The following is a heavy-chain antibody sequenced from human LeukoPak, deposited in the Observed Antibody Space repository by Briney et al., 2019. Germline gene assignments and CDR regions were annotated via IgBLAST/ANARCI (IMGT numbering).Heavy chain of an antibody. J-gene: IGHJ4*02. Sequence: GASVKVSCKVSGYTLTELSMHWVRQAPGKGLEWMGGFDPEDGETIYAQKFRGRVTMTEDTSTDTAYMELSSLRSEDTAVYYCATPFSSGSFDYFDYWGQGTLVTVSS. CDR3: ATPFSSGSFDYFDY. D-gene: IGHD1-26*01. CDR2: FDPEDGET. V-gene: IGHV1-24*01. CDR1: GYTLTELS.